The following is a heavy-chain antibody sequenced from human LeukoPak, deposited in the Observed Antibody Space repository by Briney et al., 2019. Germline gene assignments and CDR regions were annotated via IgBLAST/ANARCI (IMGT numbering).Heavy chain of an antibody. CDR3: ARGVEPLAANTLAY. V-gene: IGHV3-23*03. Sequence: PGGSLRLSCAASGFTFSSYAMSWVRQAPGKGLEWVSVLYSDGNTKYADSVQGRFTISRDNSKSTLYLEMNSLSPDDTAVYYCARGVEPLAANTLAYWGQGTLVTVSS. CDR2: LYSDGNT. CDR1: GFTFSSYA. D-gene: IGHD1-14*01. J-gene: IGHJ4*02.